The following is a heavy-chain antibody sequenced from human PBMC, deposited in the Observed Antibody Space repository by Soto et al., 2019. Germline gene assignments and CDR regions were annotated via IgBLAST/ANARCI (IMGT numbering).Heavy chain of an antibody. CDR3: AKDTYYHDSSGYYVVDC. Sequence: SVKVSCKASGGTFSSYAISWVRQAPGQGLEWMGGIIPIFGTANYAQKFQGRVTITADESTSTAYMELNSLRAEDTAVYYCAKDTYYHDSSGYYVVDCWGQGTLVTVSS. CDR2: IIPIFGTA. CDR1: GGTFSSYA. V-gene: IGHV1-69*13. D-gene: IGHD3-22*01. J-gene: IGHJ4*02.